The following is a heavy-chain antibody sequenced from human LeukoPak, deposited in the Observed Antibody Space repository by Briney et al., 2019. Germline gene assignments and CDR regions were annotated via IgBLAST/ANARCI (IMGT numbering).Heavy chain of an antibody. CDR1: GGTFSSYA. V-gene: IGHV1-69*06. Sequence: RASVKVSCKASGGTFSSYAISWVRQAPGQGLEWMGGIIPIFGTANYAQKFQGRVTITADKSTSTAYMELSSLRSEDTAVYYCAREAYCSGGSCHRTRDYWGQGTLVTVSS. D-gene: IGHD2-15*01. CDR3: AREAYCSGGSCHRTRDY. CDR2: IIPIFGTA. J-gene: IGHJ4*02.